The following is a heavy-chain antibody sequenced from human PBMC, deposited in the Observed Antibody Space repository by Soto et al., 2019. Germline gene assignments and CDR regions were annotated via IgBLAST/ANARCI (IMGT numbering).Heavy chain of an antibody. J-gene: IGHJ5*02. V-gene: IGHV3-21*01. CDR2: ISSSSSYI. Sequence: EVQLVESGGGLVKPGGSLRLSCAASGFTFSSYSMNWVRQAPGKGLEWVSSISSSSSYIYYADSVKGRFTISRDNAKTSRYLQMNSLRAEDTAVYYCARDLTRYYYGSWSYPPWGQGTLVTVSS. CDR3: ARDLTRYYYGSWSYPP. CDR1: GFTFSSYS. D-gene: IGHD3-10*01.